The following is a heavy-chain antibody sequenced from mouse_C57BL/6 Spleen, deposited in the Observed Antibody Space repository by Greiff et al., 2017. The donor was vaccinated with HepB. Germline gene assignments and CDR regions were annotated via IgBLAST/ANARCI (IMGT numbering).Heavy chain of an antibody. Sequence: QVHVKQPGAELVKPGASVKLSCKASGYTFTSYWMHWVKQRPGQGLEWIGMIHPNSGSTNYNEKFKSKATLTVDKSSSTAYMQLSSLTSEDSAVYYCARVTPGYYAMDYWGQGTSVTVSS. CDR2: IHPNSGST. CDR1: GYTFTSYW. CDR3: ARVTPGYYAMDY. V-gene: IGHV1-64*01. D-gene: IGHD2-1*01. J-gene: IGHJ4*01.